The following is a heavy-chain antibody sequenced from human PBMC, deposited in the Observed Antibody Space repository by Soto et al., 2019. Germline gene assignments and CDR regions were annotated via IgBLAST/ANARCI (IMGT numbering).Heavy chain of an antibody. D-gene: IGHD3-9*01. V-gene: IGHV1-2*02. CDR3: ARAALLRYFDWSPTSEVGYFDY. Sequence: PSAKVSCKAPGYTFTGYYMNWVRQAPGHELEWMGWINPNSGGTNYAQKFQGRVTMTRDTSISTAYMELSRLRSDDTAVYYCARAALLRYFDWSPTSEVGYFDYWGQGTLVTVSS. CDR2: INPNSGGT. CDR1: GYTFTGYY. J-gene: IGHJ4*02.